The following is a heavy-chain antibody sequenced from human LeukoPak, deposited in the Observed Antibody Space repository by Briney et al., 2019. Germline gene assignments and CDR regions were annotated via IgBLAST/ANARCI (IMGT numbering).Heavy chain of an antibody. CDR3: ARKYGGPDY. D-gene: IGHD4-23*01. Sequence: GGSLRLSCAASGFTFSNYAMSWVRQAPGKGLEWVSAISGSGGSTYYADSVKGWFTISRDNSKNTLYLQMNSLRAEDTAVYYCARKYGGPDYWGQGTLVTVSS. J-gene: IGHJ4*02. CDR2: ISGSGGST. CDR1: GFTFSNYA. V-gene: IGHV3-23*01.